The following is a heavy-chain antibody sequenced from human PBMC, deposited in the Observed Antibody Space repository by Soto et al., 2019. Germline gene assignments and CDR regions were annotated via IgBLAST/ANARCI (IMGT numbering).Heavy chain of an antibody. CDR3: AINSYGSESYYIDY. CDR1: GGTFSSYA. D-gene: IGHD3-10*01. Sequence: QVQLVQSGAEVKKPGSSVKVSCKASGGTFSSYAISWELQAPGPGLEWMGGIIPIFGTADYAQTFQGSVKITADESTSTGYMELSSLRSEGTAVYYCAINSYGSESYYIDYWGQGTLVTVSS. J-gene: IGHJ4*02. CDR2: IIPIFGTA. V-gene: IGHV1-69*12.